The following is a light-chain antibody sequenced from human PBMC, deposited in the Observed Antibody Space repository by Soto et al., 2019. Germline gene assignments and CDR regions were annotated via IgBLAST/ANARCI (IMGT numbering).Light chain of an antibody. CDR2: GKS. J-gene: IGKJ1*01. CDR1: QTVTSSY. V-gene: IGKV3-20*01. Sequence: EIVLTQSPGTLSLSPGERATLSCRASQTVTSSYFAWYQQRPGQAPRLLIYGKSSRATGIPDRLSGSGSGTDLNLTISSLDPEDFAVYYCQQYGGSRWTCGQGTKVDIK. CDR3: QQYGGSRWT.